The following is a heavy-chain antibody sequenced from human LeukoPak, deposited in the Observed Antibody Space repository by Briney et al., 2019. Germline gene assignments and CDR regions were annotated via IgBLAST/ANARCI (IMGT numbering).Heavy chain of an antibody. CDR2: IRGNGNDK. D-gene: IGHD3-22*01. CDR3: ARDYNYCPADC. J-gene: IGHJ4*02. CDR1: GFTFSNFW. Sequence: GGSLRLSCTVSGFTFSNFWMTWVRQTPGKGLEWVANIRGNGNDKNYVDSVKGRFTISRDNAKNSFYMQMNSLRADDTAVYYCARDYNYCPADCWGQGTLVTVSS. V-gene: IGHV3-7*03.